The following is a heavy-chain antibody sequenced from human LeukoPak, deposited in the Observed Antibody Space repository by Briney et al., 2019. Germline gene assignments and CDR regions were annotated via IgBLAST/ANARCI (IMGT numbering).Heavy chain of an antibody. CDR3: ARVPRFSAIFG. Sequence: PGGSLRLSCSASGFTFSTYWMSWVRQAPGKGLEWVANMRRDGNEIYYLDSVRGRFTIARDNAKNSLFLQMNSLRAEDTAVYYCARVPRFSAIFGWGQGTTVTVSS. J-gene: IGHJ6*02. CDR1: GFTFSTYW. V-gene: IGHV3-7*01. CDR2: MRRDGNEI. D-gene: IGHD3-3*01.